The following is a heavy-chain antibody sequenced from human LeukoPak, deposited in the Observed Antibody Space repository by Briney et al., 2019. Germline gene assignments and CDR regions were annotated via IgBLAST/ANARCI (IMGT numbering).Heavy chain of an antibody. CDR2: IKEDGSET. Sequence: GESLRLSCAASGFIFKKYWMNWVRQVPGKGLECLASIKEDGSETYYADSVKGRFTISRDNPKNLLFLQINSLGVEDTAVYYCARETPRRGETRDGYRWGQGTVVTVSS. CDR3: ARETPRRGETRDGYR. V-gene: IGHV3-7*01. D-gene: IGHD5-24*01. CDR1: GFIFKKYW. J-gene: IGHJ4*02.